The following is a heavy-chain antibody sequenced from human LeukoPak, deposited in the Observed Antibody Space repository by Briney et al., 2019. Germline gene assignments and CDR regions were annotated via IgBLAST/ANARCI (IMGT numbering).Heavy chain of an antibody. J-gene: IGHJ3*02. CDR1: GFTFSSYV. CDR3: AKGEDTAMGYDAFDI. Sequence: GGSLRGSCAASGFTFSSYVMHWVRQAPGKGLGWVAFILYDGSNKYYADSVKGRFTISRANSNNTLYMQMNSLRAEDTAVYYCAKGEDTAMGYDAFDIWGQGTMVTVSS. D-gene: IGHD5-18*01. CDR2: ILYDGSNK. V-gene: IGHV3-30*02.